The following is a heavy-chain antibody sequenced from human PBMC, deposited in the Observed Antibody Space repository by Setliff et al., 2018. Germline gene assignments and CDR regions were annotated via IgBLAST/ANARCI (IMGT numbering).Heavy chain of an antibody. J-gene: IGHJ5*02. CDR3: ARSTDSNGYYGFDP. Sequence: ASVKVSCKASGYTFTDYAIHWVRQAPGQRLEWMGWNHAGNGITEYSQDFQGRVSITRDTSASTAYMELRSLTSEDMAVYYCARSTDSNGYYGFDPWGQGTLVTVSS. D-gene: IGHD3-22*01. CDR2: NHAGNGIT. CDR1: GYTFTDYA. V-gene: IGHV1-3*02.